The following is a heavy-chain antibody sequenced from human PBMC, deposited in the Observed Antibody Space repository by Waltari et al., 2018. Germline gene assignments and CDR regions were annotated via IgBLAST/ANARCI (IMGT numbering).Heavy chain of an antibody. J-gene: IGHJ3*01. Sequence: WAWIRQPPGKGLKWTATISYTGTTYYNPSLRSRVTISVDMAKNQFSLKLTSVTPADTAVYYCATYVGASIGTAAFDVWGQGTMVTVSS. D-gene: IGHD3-16*01. V-gene: IGHV4-39*01. CDR3: ATYVGASIGTAAFDV. CDR2: ISYTGTT.